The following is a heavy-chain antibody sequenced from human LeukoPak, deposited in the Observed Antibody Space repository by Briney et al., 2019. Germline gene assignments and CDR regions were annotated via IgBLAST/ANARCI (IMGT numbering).Heavy chain of an antibody. D-gene: IGHD2-8*01. J-gene: IGHJ4*02. CDR2: IYTSEST. CDR1: GGSIRSYY. Sequence: SETLSLTCTVSGGSIRSYYWSWIRQPAGKGLEWIGRIYTSESTNYNPSLKSRVSMSVDTSKNQFSLKLSSVTAADTAVYYCARDEGMGRMAPPPLDYWGQGTLVTVSS. CDR3: ARDEGMGRMAPPPLDY. V-gene: IGHV4-4*07.